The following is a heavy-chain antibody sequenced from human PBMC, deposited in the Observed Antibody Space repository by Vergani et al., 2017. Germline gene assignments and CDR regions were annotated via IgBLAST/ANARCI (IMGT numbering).Heavy chain of an antibody. CDR2: IIPIFGTA. V-gene: IGHV1-69*01. CDR1: GGTFSSYA. D-gene: IGHD5-18*01. Sequence: QVQLVQSGAEVKKPGSSVKVSCKASGGTFSSYAISWVRQAPGQGLEWMGGIIPIFGTANYAQKFQGRVTITADEATSTAYMELSSLRSEDTAVYYCAGDSYGIQGKYYFDYWGQGTLVTVSS. CDR3: AGDSYGIQGKYYFDY. J-gene: IGHJ4*02.